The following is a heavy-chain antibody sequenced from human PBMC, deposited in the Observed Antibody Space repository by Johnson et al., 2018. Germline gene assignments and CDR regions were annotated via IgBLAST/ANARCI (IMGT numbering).Heavy chain of an antibody. CDR3: ARDLIEAARPYYYYGMDV. J-gene: IGHJ6*02. V-gene: IGHV3-9*01. D-gene: IGHD6-6*01. CDR2: ISWNSGSI. Sequence: VQLVQSGGGLVQPGRSLRLSCAASGFTFDDYAMHWVRQAPGKGLEWVSGISWNSGSIGYADSVKGRFTISRDNAKNSLYLQMNSLRSEDTAVYYCARDLIEAARPYYYYGMDVWGQGTTVTVSS. CDR1: GFTFDDYA.